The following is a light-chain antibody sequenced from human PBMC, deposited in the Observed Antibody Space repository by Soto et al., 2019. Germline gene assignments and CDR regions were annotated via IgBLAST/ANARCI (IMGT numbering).Light chain of an antibody. J-gene: IGKJ4*01. V-gene: IGKV3-11*01. CDR3: QQRTIWPLT. CDR2: DAS. Sequence: EIVLTQSPATLSLSPGERATLSCRASQSVTTYLSWYQQKPGQAPRLLIYDASNRATGIPARFIGSGSGTDFTLHISSLEPEDFAVYYCQQRTIWPLTFCGGTKVEIK. CDR1: QSVTTY.